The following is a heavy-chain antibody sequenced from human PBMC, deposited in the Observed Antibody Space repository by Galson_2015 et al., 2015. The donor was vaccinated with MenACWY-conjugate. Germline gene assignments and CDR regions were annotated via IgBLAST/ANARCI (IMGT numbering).Heavy chain of an antibody. CDR1: GYTFIDYY. CDR2: VAPEDGET. Sequence: VKVSCKVSGYTFIDYYIHWVQQAPGKGLEWMGLVAPEDGETICAERFQGRVTISADTSSDTAYMELSSLRSEDTAVYYCATGGAKDSTTVTMHYWGQGTPVTVSS. D-gene: IGHD4-17*01. CDR3: ATGGAKDSTTVTMHY. J-gene: IGHJ4*02. V-gene: IGHV1-69-2*01.